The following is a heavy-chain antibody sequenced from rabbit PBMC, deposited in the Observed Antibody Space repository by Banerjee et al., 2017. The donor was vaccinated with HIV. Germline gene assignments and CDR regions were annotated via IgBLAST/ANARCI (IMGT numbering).Heavy chain of an antibody. J-gene: IGHJ3*01. CDR3: ARYSSGYYRNIPTRLDL. Sequence: QEQLVESGGGLVQPEGSLTLTCTASGFDLSSYYWICWVRQAPGKGLEWIACIYAVSSGSTYYASWAKGRFTISKASSTTVTLQMTSLTAADTATYFCARYSSGYYRNIPTRLDLWGQGTLVTVS. V-gene: IGHV1S45*01. D-gene: IGHD1-1*01. CDR2: IYAVSSGST. CDR1: GFDLSSYYW.